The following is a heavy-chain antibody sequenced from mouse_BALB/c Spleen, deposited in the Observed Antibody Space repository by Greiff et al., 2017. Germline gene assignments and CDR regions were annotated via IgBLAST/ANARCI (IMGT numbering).Heavy chain of an antibody. CDR3: ARDNQLGLIFDY. V-gene: IGHV2-9*02. CDR2: IWAGGST. D-gene: IGHD3-1*01. J-gene: IGHJ2*01. CDR1: GFSLTSYG. Sequence: QVQLKESGPGLVAPSQSLSITCTVSGFSLTSYGVHWVRQPPGKGLEWLGVIWAGGSTNYNSALMSRLSISKDNSKSQVFLKMNSLQTDDTAMYYCARDNQLGLIFDYWGQGTTLTVSS.